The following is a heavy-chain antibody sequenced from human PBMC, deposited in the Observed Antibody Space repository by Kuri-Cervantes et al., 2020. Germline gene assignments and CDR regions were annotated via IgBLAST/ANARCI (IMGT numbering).Heavy chain of an antibody. V-gene: IGHV3-30*14. CDR1: GFTFSSYA. CDR3: ARDPTVTTWWDAFDI. CDR2: ISYDGSNR. D-gene: IGHD4-17*01. Sequence: GGSLRLSCAASGFTFSSYAMHWVRQAPGKGLEWVAVISYDGSNRYYADSVKGRFTISRDNSKNTLYLQMNSLRAEDTAVYYCARDPTVTTWWDAFDIWGQETMVTVSS. J-gene: IGHJ3*02.